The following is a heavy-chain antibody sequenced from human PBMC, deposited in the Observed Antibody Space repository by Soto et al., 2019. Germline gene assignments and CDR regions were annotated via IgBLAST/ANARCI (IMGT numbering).Heavy chain of an antibody. J-gene: IGHJ6*03. V-gene: IGHV3-74*01. CDR3: ARGDCVGGTCYSLAGSFYYYMDV. D-gene: IGHD2-15*01. CDR1: GFTFSNYW. CDR2: INSDGSVS. Sequence: EVQLVESGGGLVQPGGSLRLSCVASGFTFSNYWMYWVRQAPGEGLVWVSRINSDGSVSSYADSVKGRLTISRDNVKNTLYLQMDSLRAEATAVYYCARGDCVGGTCYSLAGSFYYYMDVWGKGTTVTVFS.